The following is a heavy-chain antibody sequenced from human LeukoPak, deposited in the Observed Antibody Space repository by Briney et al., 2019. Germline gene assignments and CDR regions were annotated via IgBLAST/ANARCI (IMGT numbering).Heavy chain of an antibody. CDR1: GYTFTSYG. CDR2: ISAYNGNT. J-gene: IGHJ5*02. V-gene: IGHV1-18*01. Sequence: ASVKVSCKASGYTFTSYGISWVRQAPGQGLEWMGWISAYNGNTNYAQKLQGRVTMTTDTSTSTAYMELRSLRSDDTAVYYCASLQLLSGSYWEWFDPWGQGTLVTVSS. D-gene: IGHD1-26*01. CDR3: ASLQLLSGSYWEWFDP.